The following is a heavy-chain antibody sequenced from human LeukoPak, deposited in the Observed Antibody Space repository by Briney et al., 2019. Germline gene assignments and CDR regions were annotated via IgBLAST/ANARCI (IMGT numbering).Heavy chain of an antibody. D-gene: IGHD1-26*01. Sequence: PGGSLRLSCAASGFTFSSYSMNWVRQAPGKGLEWVSSISSSSSYIYYADSVKGRFTISSDNAKNSLYLQMNSLRAEDTAVYYCARFPRAVGATTGYWGQGTLVTVSS. CDR1: GFTFSSYS. J-gene: IGHJ4*02. CDR3: ARFPRAVGATTGY. V-gene: IGHV3-21*01. CDR2: ISSSSSYI.